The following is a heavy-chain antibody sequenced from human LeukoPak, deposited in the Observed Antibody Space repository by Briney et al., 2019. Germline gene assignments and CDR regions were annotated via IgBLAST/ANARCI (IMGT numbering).Heavy chain of an antibody. Sequence: PPETLSLACTVSGGSISSGIYYWGWIRQPPGKGLEWIGSIYYSGNTYYNPSLKSRVTISVDTSKNQLSLKLNSVTAADTAVYYCARHVRKQLPPKAFDYWGEGTLVTVSS. CDR1: GGSISSGIYY. D-gene: IGHD6-13*01. CDR3: ARHVRKQLPPKAFDY. J-gene: IGHJ4*01. CDR2: IYYSGNT. V-gene: IGHV4-39*01.